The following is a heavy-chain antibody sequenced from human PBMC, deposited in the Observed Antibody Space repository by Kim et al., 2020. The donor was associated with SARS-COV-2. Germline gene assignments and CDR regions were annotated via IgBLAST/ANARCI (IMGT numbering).Heavy chain of an antibody. J-gene: IGHJ4*02. CDR2: INHSGST. D-gene: IGHD5-12*01. Sequence: SETLSLTCAVYGGSFSGYYWSWIRQPPGKGLEWIGEINHSGSTNYNPSLKSRVTISVDTSKNQFSLKLSSVTAADTAVYYCARVLSSGGYNKYYFDYWGQGTLVTVSS. CDR1: GGSFSGYY. CDR3: ARVLSSGGYNKYYFDY. V-gene: IGHV4-34*01.